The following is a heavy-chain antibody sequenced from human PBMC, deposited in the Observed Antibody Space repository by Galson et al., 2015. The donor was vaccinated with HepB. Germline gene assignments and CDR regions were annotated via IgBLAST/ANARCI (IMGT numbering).Heavy chain of an antibody. CDR1: GGTFTSYA. D-gene: IGHD5-12*01. V-gene: IGHV1-69*13. CDR3: ARRAWGSGYDYYFDD. CDR2: IIPIFGTA. Sequence: QSGAEVKKPGASVKVSCKASGGTFTSYAISWVRQAPGQGLEWMGGIIPIFGTANYAQKFQGSVTITADESTSTAYMQLSSLRSEDTAVYYCARRAWGSGYDYYFDDGGPLTLVTASP. J-gene: IGHJ4*02.